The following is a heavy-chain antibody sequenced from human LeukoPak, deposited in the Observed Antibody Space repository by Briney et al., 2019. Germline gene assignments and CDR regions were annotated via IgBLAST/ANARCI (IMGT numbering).Heavy chain of an antibody. CDR3: AKDLGDHFDY. Sequence: GGSLRLSCAASGFTFSSYVMHWVRQAPGKGLEWVAIISYDGSNEYYADSVKGRFTISRDNPKNTLYLQMNSLRAEDTAVYYCAKDLGDHFDYWGQGTLVTVSS. D-gene: IGHD4-17*01. CDR1: GFTFSSYV. J-gene: IGHJ4*02. V-gene: IGHV3-30*04. CDR2: ISYDGSNE.